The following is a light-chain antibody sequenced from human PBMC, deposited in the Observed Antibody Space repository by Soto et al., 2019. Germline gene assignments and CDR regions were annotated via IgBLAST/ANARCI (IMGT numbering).Light chain of an antibody. CDR1: QSISSR. CDR3: QQYSSYPWT. J-gene: IGKJ1*01. CDR2: KAS. V-gene: IGKV1-5*03. Sequence: DIQMTQSPSTLSASVGDRVTITCRASQSISSRLAWYQQKPGKAPKLLIYKASGLESGVPSRFSGSGSGTEFTLTISSLQPDDFATYYCQQYSSYPWTFGQGTKVEIK.